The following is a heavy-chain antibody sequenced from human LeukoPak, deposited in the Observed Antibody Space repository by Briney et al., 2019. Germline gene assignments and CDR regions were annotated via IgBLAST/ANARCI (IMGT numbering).Heavy chain of an antibody. CDR3: ARPHCSSTSCYGYGMDV. V-gene: IGHV3-48*03. Sequence: GSLRLSCAASGFTFSSYEMNWVRQAPGKGLEWVSYISSSGSTIYYADSVKGRFTISRDNAKNSLYLQMNSLRAEDTAVYYCARPHCSSTSCYGYGMDVWGQGTTVTVSS. CDR1: GFTFSSYE. J-gene: IGHJ6*02. CDR2: ISSSGSTI. D-gene: IGHD2-2*01.